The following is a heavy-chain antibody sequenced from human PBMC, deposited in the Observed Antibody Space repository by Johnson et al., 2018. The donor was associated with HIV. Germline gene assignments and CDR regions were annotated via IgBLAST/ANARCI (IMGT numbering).Heavy chain of an antibody. D-gene: IGHD5-18*01. J-gene: IGHJ3*02. Sequence: EVQVVESGGGVVQPGRSLRLSCAASGFVFSAYAMNWVRQAPGKGLEWVSVIYSGGSTYYADSVKGRFTISRDNSKNTLYLQMNSLRAEDTAVYYCSYIFVDTAMDKTTTDAFDIWGQGTMVTVSS. CDR1: GFVFSAYA. CDR2: IYSGGST. CDR3: SYIFVDTAMDKTTTDAFDI. V-gene: IGHV3-66*02.